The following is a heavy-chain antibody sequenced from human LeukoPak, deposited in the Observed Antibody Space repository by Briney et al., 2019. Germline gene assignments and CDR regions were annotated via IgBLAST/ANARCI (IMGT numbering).Heavy chain of an antibody. CDR2: IIPIFGTA. J-gene: IGHJ5*02. V-gene: IGHV1-69*13. Sequence: ASVKVSCKASGGTFSSYAISWVRQAPGQGLEWMGGIIPIFGTASYAQKFQGRVTITADESTSTAYMELSSLRSEDTAVYYCATEHSSGWYWFDPWGQGTLVTVSS. CDR3: ATEHSSGWYWFDP. CDR1: GGTFSSYA. D-gene: IGHD6-19*01.